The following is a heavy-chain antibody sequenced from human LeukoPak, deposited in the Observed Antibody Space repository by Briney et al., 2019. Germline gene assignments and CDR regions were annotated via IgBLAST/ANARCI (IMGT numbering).Heavy chain of an antibody. V-gene: IGHV1-18*01. Sequence: ASVKVSCKASGYTFTSYGISWVRQAPGQGLEWMGWISAYNGNTNYAQKLQGRVTMTTDTSASTAYMELSSLRSEDTAVYYCARDPLPATMVRGPTQYYFDYWGQGTLVTVSS. D-gene: IGHD3-10*01. CDR2: ISAYNGNT. J-gene: IGHJ4*02. CDR1: GYTFTSYG. CDR3: ARDPLPATMVRGPTQYYFDY.